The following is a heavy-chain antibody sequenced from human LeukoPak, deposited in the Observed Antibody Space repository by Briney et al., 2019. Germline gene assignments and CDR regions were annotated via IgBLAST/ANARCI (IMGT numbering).Heavy chain of an antibody. J-gene: IGHJ6*02. CDR3: TRDLMDYDVSTGLHHYYMDV. V-gene: IGHV3-48*04. Sequence: GGSLRLSCAASGFTFSSYAMHWVRQAPGKGLEWVSYISSTSNTIYYADSVKGRFTISRDNAKNSLHLQMNSLRAEDTAVYYCTRDLMDYDVSTGLHHYYMDVWGQGTTVTVSS. CDR1: GFTFSSYA. CDR2: ISSTSNTI. D-gene: IGHD3-9*01.